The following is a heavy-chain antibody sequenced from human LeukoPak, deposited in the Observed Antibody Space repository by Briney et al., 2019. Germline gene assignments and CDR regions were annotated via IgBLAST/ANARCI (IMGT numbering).Heavy chain of an antibody. CDR1: GGSFSGYY. J-gene: IGHJ2*01. D-gene: IGHD5-18*01. Sequence: SETLSLTCAVYGGSFSGYYWSWIRQPPGKGLEWIGEINHSGSTNYNPSLKSRVTISVDTSKNQFSLKLSSVTAADTAVYYCARDLYSYGTSYWYFDLWGRGTLVTVSS. CDR3: ARDLYSYGTSYWYFDL. V-gene: IGHV4-34*01. CDR2: INHSGST.